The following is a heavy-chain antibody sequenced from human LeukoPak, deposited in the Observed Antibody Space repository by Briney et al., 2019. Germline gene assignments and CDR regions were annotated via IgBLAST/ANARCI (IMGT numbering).Heavy chain of an antibody. Sequence: GGSLRLSCAASGFTVSSNYMSWVRQAPGKGLEWVSVIYSGGSTYYADSVKGRFTISRDNAKNSLYLQMNSLRAEDTAVYYCARDLEGYSSSWYDYWGQGTLVTVSS. V-gene: IGHV3-66*01. CDR2: IYSGGST. CDR3: ARDLEGYSSSWYDY. D-gene: IGHD6-13*01. CDR1: GFTVSSNY. J-gene: IGHJ4*02.